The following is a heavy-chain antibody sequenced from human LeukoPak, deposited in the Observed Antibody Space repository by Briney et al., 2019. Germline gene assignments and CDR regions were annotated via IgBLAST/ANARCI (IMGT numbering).Heavy chain of an antibody. CDR2: IKSKTDGGTV. J-gene: IGHJ3*01. D-gene: IGHD3-10*01. CDR1: GFTFSNAW. Sequence: GGSLRLSCAASGFTFSNAWMNWVRQAPGKGLEWVGRIKSKTDGGTVDYTTPVKGRFTISRDDSKNTLYLQMNSLKTEDTAVYYCTTNYYGLGSYSSEAFDVWGQGTMVTVSS. V-gene: IGHV3-15*01. CDR3: TTNYYGLGSYSSEAFDV.